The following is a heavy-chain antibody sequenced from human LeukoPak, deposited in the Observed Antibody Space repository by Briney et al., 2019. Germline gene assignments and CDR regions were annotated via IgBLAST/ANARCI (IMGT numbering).Heavy chain of an antibody. D-gene: IGHD1-1*01. V-gene: IGHV1-69*13. Sequence: SVKVSCKASGGTFSSYATSWVRQAPGQGLEWMGGIIPIFGTANYAQKFQGRVTITADESTSTAYMELSSLRSEDTAVYYCARVARGTAAPDAFDIWGQGTMVTVSS. CDR2: IIPIFGTA. CDR1: GGTFSSYA. J-gene: IGHJ3*02. CDR3: ARVARGTAAPDAFDI.